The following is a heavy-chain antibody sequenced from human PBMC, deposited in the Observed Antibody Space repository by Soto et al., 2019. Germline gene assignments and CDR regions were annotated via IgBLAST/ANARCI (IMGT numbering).Heavy chain of an antibody. D-gene: IGHD1-1*01. V-gene: IGHV4-30-4*08. CDR3: ARVLGTGGLWFAP. CDR2: IYYTGTT. J-gene: IGHJ5*02. CDR1: GDSISSGDYY. Sequence: QVQLQEAGPGLVRPSETLSLTCTVSGDSISSGDYYWSWIRQSPGKGREWIGDIYYTGTTYYSPSREGRVTISIDPSKNAFSLKMASVTAADTAVYYCARVLGTGGLWFAPWGQGTLVNVSS.